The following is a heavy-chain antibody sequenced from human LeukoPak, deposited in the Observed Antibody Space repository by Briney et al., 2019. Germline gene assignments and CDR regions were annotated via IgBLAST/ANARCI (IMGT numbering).Heavy chain of an antibody. J-gene: IGHJ4*02. V-gene: IGHV3-23*01. Sequence: GGSLRLSCAASGFTFNNYAMSWVRQAPGKGLEWVSTISGGGATTYYADSVKGRFTISRDNSQNTLYLQMKSLRAEDTAIYYCAKDDYGDWPPLFGSWGQGTLVTVSS. D-gene: IGHD4-17*01. CDR1: GFTFNNYA. CDR2: ISGGGATT. CDR3: AKDDYGDWPPLFGS.